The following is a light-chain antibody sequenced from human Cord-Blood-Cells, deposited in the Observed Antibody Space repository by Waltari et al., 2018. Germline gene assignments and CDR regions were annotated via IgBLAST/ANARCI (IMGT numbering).Light chain of an antibody. CDR3: QQSYSTPIT. CDR2: AAS. V-gene: IGKV1-39*01. J-gene: IGKJ5*01. Sequence: DIQMTQYTSSLPASVGDSVTITCRASQSISSYLNWYQQKPGKAPKLLIYAASSLQSGVPSRFSGSGSGTDFTLTISSLQPEDFATYYCQQSYSTPITFGQGTRLEIK. CDR1: QSISSY.